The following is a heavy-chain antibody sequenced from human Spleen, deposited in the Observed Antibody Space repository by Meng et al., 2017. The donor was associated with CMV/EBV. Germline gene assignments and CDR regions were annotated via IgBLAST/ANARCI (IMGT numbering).Heavy chain of an antibody. J-gene: IGHJ4*02. D-gene: IGHD1-26*01. CDR1: GFTLSNFD. Sequence: GESLKISCAASGFTLSNFDMHWVRQAPGKGLEWVSSISSSSMYMYYADSVRGRLTISRDNAQNSLSLLMSSLRVEDTAVYYCARDRDSGSYQFDYWGQGTLVTVSS. CDR2: ISSSSMYM. CDR3: ARDRDSGSYQFDY. V-gene: IGHV3-21*01.